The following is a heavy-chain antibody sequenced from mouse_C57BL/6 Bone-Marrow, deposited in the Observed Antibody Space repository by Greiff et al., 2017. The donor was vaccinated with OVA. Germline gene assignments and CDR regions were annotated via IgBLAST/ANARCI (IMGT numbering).Heavy chain of an antibody. Sequence: VHVKQSGPELVKPGASVKMSCTASGFTFTDYNMHWVKQSPGKSLEWIGYINPNDGGTSYTQKFQGKATLTVNKSSSTAYMELRSLTSEDSAVYYCARDCDARDYYAMDYWGQGTSVTVSS. CDR1: GFTFTDYN. V-gene: IGHV1-22*01. D-gene: IGHD2-13*01. J-gene: IGHJ4*01. CDR2: INPNDGGT. CDR3: ARDCDARDYYAMDY.